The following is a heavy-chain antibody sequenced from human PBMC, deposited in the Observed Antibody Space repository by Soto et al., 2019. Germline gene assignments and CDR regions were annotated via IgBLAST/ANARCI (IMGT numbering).Heavy chain of an antibody. D-gene: IGHD5-12*01. V-gene: IGHV4-59*01. J-gene: IGHJ1*01. CDR3: ARVCGDSGYDCYFQH. Sequence: TSETLSLTSTVSGGYISPYYWGWIRQPPGKGLEWIGYIYYTGNPNYNPSLKSRVTISVDTSKNQFSLKLRSVTAADTAVYYCARVCGDSGYDCYFQHWGQGTLVTVSS. CDR1: GGYISPYY. CDR2: IYYTGNP.